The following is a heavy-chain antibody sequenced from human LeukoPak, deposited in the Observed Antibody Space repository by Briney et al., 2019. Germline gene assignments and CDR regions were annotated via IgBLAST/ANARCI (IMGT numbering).Heavy chain of an antibody. D-gene: IGHD6-13*01. J-gene: IGHJ4*02. Sequence: GGSLRLSCAASGFTFSSYGMHWVRQAPGKGLEWVAFIRYDGSNKYYADSVKGRFTISRDNSKNTLYLQVSSLRAEDTAVYYCAKGGIAAAGPLFDYWGQGALVTVSS. CDR2: IRYDGSNK. V-gene: IGHV3-30*02. CDR3: AKGGIAAAGPLFDY. CDR1: GFTFSSYG.